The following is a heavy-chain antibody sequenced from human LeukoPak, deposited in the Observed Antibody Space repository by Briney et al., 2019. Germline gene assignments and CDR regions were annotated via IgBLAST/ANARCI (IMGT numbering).Heavy chain of an antibody. CDR1: GFIVDDYA. V-gene: IGHV3-9*01. Sequence: GGSLRLSCAASGFIVDDYAMHWVRQAPGKGLEWVSSISWNSRTIAYADSVKGRFAIARDNGKNSLYLQMNSMRSEDTALYYCAKDKSSTTKCYGMDVWGQGTTVTVSS. CDR3: AKDKSSTTKCYGMDV. CDR2: ISWNSRTI. D-gene: IGHD2/OR15-2a*01. J-gene: IGHJ6*02.